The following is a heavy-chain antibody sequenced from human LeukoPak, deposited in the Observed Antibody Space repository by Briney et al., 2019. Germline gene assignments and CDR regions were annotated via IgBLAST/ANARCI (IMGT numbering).Heavy chain of an antibody. D-gene: IGHD3-10*01. V-gene: IGHV4-34*01. CDR2: INHSGST. CDR3: ARGRHYYGSGSYYNYLYCFDY. J-gene: IGHJ4*02. Sequence: PSETLSLTCAVYGGSFSGYYWSWIRQPPGKGLEWIGEINHSGSTNYNPSLKSRVTISVDTSKNQFSLKLSSVTAADTAVYYCARGRHYYGSGSYYNYLYCFDYWGQGTLVTVSS. CDR1: GGSFSGYY.